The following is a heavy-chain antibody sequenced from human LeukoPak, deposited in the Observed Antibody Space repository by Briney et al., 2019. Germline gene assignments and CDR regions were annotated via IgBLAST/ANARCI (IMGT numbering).Heavy chain of an antibody. D-gene: IGHD5-24*01. CDR2: ISSSSSYI. CDR1: GFTFSSYS. CDR3: AREGLIREMAFFDY. Sequence: GGSLRLSCAASGFTFSSYSMNWVRQAPGKGLEWVSSISSSSSYIYYADSVKGRFTISRDNAKNSLYLQMNSLRAEDTAVYYCAREGLIREMAFFDYWGQGTLVTVSS. J-gene: IGHJ4*02. V-gene: IGHV3-21*01.